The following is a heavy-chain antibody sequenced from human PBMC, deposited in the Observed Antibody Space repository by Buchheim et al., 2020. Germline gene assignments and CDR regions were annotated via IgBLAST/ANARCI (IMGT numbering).Heavy chain of an antibody. D-gene: IGHD6-19*01. CDR2: IYTSGST. CDR1: GGSISSGSYY. J-gene: IGHJ6*02. V-gene: IGHV4-61*02. Sequence: QVQLQESGPGLVKPSQTLSLTCTVSGGSISSGSYYWTWIRQPAGKGLEWIGRIYTSGSTNYNPSLTSRVTISVDTSKNQVSLKLSSVTAADTAVYYCAREIALAGLENDYYYYGMDVWGQGTT. CDR3: AREIALAGLENDYYYYGMDV.